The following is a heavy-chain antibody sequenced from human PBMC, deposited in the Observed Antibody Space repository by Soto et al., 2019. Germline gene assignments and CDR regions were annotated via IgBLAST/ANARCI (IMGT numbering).Heavy chain of an antibody. CDR3: ARSHPLKAAATYYYYGMDV. D-gene: IGHD2-15*01. V-gene: IGHV1-69*13. CDR2: IIPIFGTA. CDR1: GGTFSSYA. Sequence: GASVKVSCKASGGTFSSYAISWVRQAPGQGVEWMGGIIPIFGTANYAQKFQGRVTITADESTSTAYMELSSLRSEDTAVYYCARSHPLKAAATYYYYGMDVWGQGTTVTVSS. J-gene: IGHJ6*02.